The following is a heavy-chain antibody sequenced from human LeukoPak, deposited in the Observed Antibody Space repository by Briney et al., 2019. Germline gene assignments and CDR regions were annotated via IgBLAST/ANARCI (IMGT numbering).Heavy chain of an antibody. CDR3: AREFIDILTGQLNPTTLDY. V-gene: IGHV1-46*01. J-gene: IGHJ4*02. CDR2: INPSGGST. Sequence: ASVRVSCKASGYTFTSYYMHWVRQAPGQGLEWMGIINPSGGSTSYAQKFQGRVTMTRDTSTSTVYMELSRLRSDDTAVYYCAREFIDILTGQLNPTTLDYWGQGTLVTVSS. D-gene: IGHD3-9*01. CDR1: GYTFTSYY.